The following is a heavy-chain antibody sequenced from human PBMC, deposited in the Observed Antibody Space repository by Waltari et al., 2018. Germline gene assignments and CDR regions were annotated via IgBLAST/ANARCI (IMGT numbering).Heavy chain of an antibody. CDR1: GFTFSSYS. D-gene: IGHD3-3*01. V-gene: IGHV3-21*01. CDR3: ARDGLRSNNWYFDL. CDR2: ISSSSSYI. Sequence: VQLVESGGGLVKPGGSLRLSCAASGFTFSSYSMNWVRQAPGKGLEWVSSISSSSSYIYYADSVKGRFTISRDNAKNSLYLQMNSLRAEDTAVYYCARDGLRSNNWYFDLWGRGTLVTVSS. J-gene: IGHJ2*01.